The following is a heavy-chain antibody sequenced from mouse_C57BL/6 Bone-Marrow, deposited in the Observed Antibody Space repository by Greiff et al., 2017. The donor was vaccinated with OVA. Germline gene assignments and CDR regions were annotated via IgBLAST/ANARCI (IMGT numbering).Heavy chain of an antibody. J-gene: IGHJ4*01. V-gene: IGHV1-69*01. CDR3: ARELLWCTYYYAMDY. Sequence: QVQLQQSGAELVMPGASVKLSCKASGYTFTSYWMHWVKQRPGQGLEWIGEIDPSDSYTNYNQKFKGKSTLTVDKSSSTAYMQLSSLTSEDSAVYDCARELLWCTYYYAMDYWGQGTTVTVSS. D-gene: IGHD2-13*01. CDR1: GYTFTSYW. CDR2: IDPSDSYT.